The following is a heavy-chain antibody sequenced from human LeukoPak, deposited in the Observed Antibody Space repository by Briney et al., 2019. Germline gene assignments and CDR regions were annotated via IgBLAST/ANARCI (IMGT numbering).Heavy chain of an antibody. CDR3: DYQGN. V-gene: IGHV3-48*02. CDR1: GFTFSTSE. D-gene: IGHD5-12*01. J-gene: IGHJ1*01. Sequence: GGSLRLSSAASGFTFSTSEINWVRQAPGKGPEWISSINGNSTTIHYADAVRGRFTICRDRNSVKNLVYLQMNSLNDDDTDVTYCDYQGNWGRGTLVTVSS. CDR2: INGNSTTI.